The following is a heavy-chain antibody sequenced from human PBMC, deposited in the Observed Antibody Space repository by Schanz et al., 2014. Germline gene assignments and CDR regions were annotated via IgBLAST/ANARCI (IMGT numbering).Heavy chain of an antibody. Sequence: QVQLQESGPGLVKPSGTLSLTCAVSGASISSSNWWSWVRQPPGKGLEWIGEIYHSGNTNYNASLKSRVTISVDKSKNQFSLKVRSVTAADTAVYYCAKARRKSNCSGGRCFHYSYYGMDVWGQGTTVTVSS. J-gene: IGHJ6*02. V-gene: IGHV4-4*02. CDR3: AKARRKSNCSGGRCFHYSYYGMDV. D-gene: IGHD2-15*01. CDR2: IYHSGNT. CDR1: GASISSSNW.